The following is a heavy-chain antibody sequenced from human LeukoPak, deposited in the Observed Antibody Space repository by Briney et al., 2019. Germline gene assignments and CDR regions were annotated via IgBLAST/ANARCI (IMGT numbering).Heavy chain of an antibody. CDR3: AREHVDTAMAFDH. CDR1: GGTFSSYA. J-gene: IGHJ4*02. Sequence: ASVKVSCKASGGTFSSYAISWVRQAPGQGLEWMGGIIPIFGTANYAQKFQGRVTITADESTNTAYMELSSLRSEDTAVYYCAREHVDTAMAFDHWGQGTLVTVSS. D-gene: IGHD5-18*01. CDR2: IIPIFGTA. V-gene: IGHV1-69*13.